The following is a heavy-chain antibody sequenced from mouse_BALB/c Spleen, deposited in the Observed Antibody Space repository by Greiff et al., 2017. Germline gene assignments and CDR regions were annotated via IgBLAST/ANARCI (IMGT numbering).Heavy chain of an antibody. V-gene: IGHV2-2*02. CDR2: IWSGGST. D-gene: IGHD2-1*01. CDR1: GFSLTSYG. J-gene: IGHJ4*01. Sequence: VQLQESGPGLVQPSQSLSITCTVSGFSLTSYGVHWVRQSPGKGLEWLGVIWSGGSTDYNAAFISRLSISKDNSKSQVFFKMNSLQANDTAIYYCARNRRALYYGAMDYWGQGTSVTVSS. CDR3: ARNRRALYYGAMDY.